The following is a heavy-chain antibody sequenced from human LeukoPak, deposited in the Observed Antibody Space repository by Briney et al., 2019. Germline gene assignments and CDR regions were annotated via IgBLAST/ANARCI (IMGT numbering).Heavy chain of an antibody. CDR2: IYYTGST. Sequence: SETLSLTCSVSSGFISSYYWTWIRQSPGKGLEWIGYIYYTGSTSYNPSLQSRVTISVDTSKNQFSLRLNSVTAADTAVYYCARDETHFYGSGSSNWFDPWGQGILVTVSS. D-gene: IGHD3-10*01. J-gene: IGHJ5*02. CDR3: ARDETHFYGSGSSNWFDP. V-gene: IGHV4-59*01. CDR1: SGFISSYY.